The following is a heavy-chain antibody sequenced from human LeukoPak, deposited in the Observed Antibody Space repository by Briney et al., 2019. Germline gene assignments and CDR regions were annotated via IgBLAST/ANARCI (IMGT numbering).Heavy chain of an antibody. Sequence: SETLSLTCTVSGGSISSSSHYWGWIRQPPGKGLEWIGSIYYSGSTYYNPSLKSRVTISVDTSKNQFPLKLSSVTAADTAVYYCARLGDSSGYYYVPYYFDYWGQGTLVTVSS. D-gene: IGHD3-22*01. CDR2: IYYSGST. CDR3: ARLGDSSGYYYVPYYFDY. V-gene: IGHV4-39*01. J-gene: IGHJ4*02. CDR1: GGSISSSSHY.